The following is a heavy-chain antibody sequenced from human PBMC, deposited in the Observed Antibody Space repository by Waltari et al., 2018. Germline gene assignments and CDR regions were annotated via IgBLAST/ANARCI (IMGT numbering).Heavy chain of an antibody. J-gene: IGHJ3*02. CDR3: AHRRGFGIQPDAFDI. CDR1: GFSLSTSGVG. Sequence: QITLKESGPTLVKPTQTLTLTCTFSGFSLSTSGVGVGWIRQPPGKALEWLALIYWNDDKRYSPSLKSRLTITKDTSKNQVVLTMTNMDPVDTATYYCAHRRGFGIQPDAFDIWGQGTMVTVSS. CDR2: IYWNDDK. D-gene: IGHD3-10*01. V-gene: IGHV2-5*01.